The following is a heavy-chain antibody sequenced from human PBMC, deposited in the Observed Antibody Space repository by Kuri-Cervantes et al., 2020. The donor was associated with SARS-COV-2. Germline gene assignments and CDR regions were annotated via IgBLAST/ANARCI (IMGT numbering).Heavy chain of an antibody. CDR1: GGSISSSSYY. D-gene: IGHD2-2*01. Sequence: ESLKISCTVSGGSISSSSYYWGWIRQPPGKGLEWIGSIYYSGSTYYNPSLKSRVTISVDTSKNQFSLKLSSVTAADTAVYYCARGYCSSTSCYGGWFDPWGQGTLVTVSS. CDR2: IYYSGST. J-gene: IGHJ5*02. V-gene: IGHV4-39*07. CDR3: ARGYCSSTSCYGGWFDP.